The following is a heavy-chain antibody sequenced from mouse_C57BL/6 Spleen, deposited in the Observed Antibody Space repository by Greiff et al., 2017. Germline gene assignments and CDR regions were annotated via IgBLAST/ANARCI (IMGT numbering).Heavy chain of an antibody. V-gene: IGHV1-81*01. CDR1: GYTFTSYG. D-gene: IGHD2-3*01. Sequence: QVQLKESGAELARPGASVKLSCKASGYTFTSYGMSWVKQRTGQGLEWIGEIYPRSGDTYYNEKFKCKATLTADKSSSTAYMELRSLTSEDSAVFFCARGDGYWFAYWGQGTLVTVSA. CDR3: ARGDGYWFAY. CDR2: IYPRSGDT. J-gene: IGHJ3*01.